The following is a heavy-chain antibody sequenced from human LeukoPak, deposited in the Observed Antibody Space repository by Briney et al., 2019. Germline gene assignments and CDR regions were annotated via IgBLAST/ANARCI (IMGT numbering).Heavy chain of an antibody. CDR2: IYYSGST. Sequence: SETLSLTCTVSGGSISSYYWSWIRQPPGKGLEWIGYIYYSGSTNYNPSLKSRVTISVDTSKNQFSLKLSSVTAADTAVYYCARGMPRYYYDSSGHFDYWGQGTLVTVSS. V-gene: IGHV4-59*01. J-gene: IGHJ4*02. CDR1: GGSISSYY. CDR3: ARGMPRYYYDSSGHFDY. D-gene: IGHD3-22*01.